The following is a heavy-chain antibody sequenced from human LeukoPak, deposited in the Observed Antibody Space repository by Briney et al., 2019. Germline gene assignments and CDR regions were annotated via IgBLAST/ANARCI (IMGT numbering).Heavy chain of an antibody. D-gene: IGHD6-13*01. CDR1: AVSITNSRYF. Sequence: SETLSLTCTVSAVSITNSRYFWGWIRQPPGKGLEWIASISYSGSTYSNPSLKSRVALSLDTSKNQFSLRLTSVTSADTAMYFCARDRPGGSSLDYWGQGTLVTVSS. CDR2: ISYSGST. V-gene: IGHV4-39*07. CDR3: ARDRPGGSSLDY. J-gene: IGHJ4*02.